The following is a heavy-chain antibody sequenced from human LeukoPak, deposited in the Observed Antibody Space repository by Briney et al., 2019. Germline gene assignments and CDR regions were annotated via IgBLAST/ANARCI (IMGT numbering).Heavy chain of an antibody. CDR3: ARVPRGGGFSRYYYYYMDV. CDR1: GGSISSYY. V-gene: IGHV4-59*01. D-gene: IGHD4-23*01. Sequence: SETLSLTCTVSGGSISSYYWSWIRQPPGKGLEWIGYIYYSGSTNYNPSLKRRVTISVDTSKNQFSLKLSSVTAAATAVYYCARVPRGGGFSRYYYYYMDVWGKGTTVTVSS. CDR2: IYYSGST. J-gene: IGHJ6*03.